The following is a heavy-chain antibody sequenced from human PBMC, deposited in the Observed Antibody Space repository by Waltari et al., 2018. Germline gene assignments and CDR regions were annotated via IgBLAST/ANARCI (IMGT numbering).Heavy chain of an antibody. CDR1: GSSISSGSYY. CDR2: IYTSGST. Sequence: QVQLQESGPGLVKPSQTLSLTCTVSGSSISSGSYYWSWIRQPAGKGLEWIGRIYTSGSTNYNSSLKRRVTLSGDTAKNQVALKLSAVTAADTAVYYCARDPNYYYFWSGYRSGMDVWGQGTTVTVSS. CDR3: ARDPNYYYFWSGYRSGMDV. V-gene: IGHV4-61*02. J-gene: IGHJ6*02. D-gene: IGHD3-3*01.